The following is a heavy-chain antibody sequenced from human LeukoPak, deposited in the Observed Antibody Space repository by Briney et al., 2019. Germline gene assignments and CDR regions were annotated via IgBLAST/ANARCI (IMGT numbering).Heavy chain of an antibody. CDR2: IKRKTDGGTT. Sequence: GGSLRLSCAASGFTFSNAWMIGVRRPPGKGREGVGRIKRKTDGGTTDYAAPVKGRFTISRDDSKNTLYLQMNSLKTEDTAVYYCTTGYYYDSSGYYPLYYFDYWGQGTLVTVSS. CDR3: TTGYYYDSSGYYPLYYFDY. CDR1: GFTFSNAW. J-gene: IGHJ4*02. V-gene: IGHV3-15*01. D-gene: IGHD3-22*01.